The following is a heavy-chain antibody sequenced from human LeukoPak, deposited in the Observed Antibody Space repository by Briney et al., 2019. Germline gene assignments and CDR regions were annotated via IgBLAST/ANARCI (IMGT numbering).Heavy chain of an antibody. J-gene: IGHJ5*02. CDR1: GGSFSGYY. CDR3: ARVTEAFFGSGEVGENWFDP. CDR2: IDHSGAT. V-gene: IGHV4-34*01. Sequence: PSETLSLTCAVFGGSFSGYYWTWIRQPPGKGLEWIGEIDHSGATFYNPSLTSRVTISLDTSKNHFSLKLTSVTAAYTAVYYCARVTEAFFGSGEVGENWFDPWGQGTLVTVSS. D-gene: IGHD3-10*01.